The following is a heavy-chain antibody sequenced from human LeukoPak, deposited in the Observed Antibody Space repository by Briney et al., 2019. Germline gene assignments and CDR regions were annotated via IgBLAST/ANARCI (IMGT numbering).Heavy chain of an antibody. V-gene: IGHV1-69*05. D-gene: IGHD3-22*01. CDR3: ARDSQVHYYDSSGYYYRS. J-gene: IGHJ4*02. CDR1: GGTFSSYA. Sequence: SVKVSCKASGGTFSSYAISWVRQSPGHGLKWMGRIIPIFGTANYAQKFQCRVTITTDESTSTAYMELSSLRSEDTAVYYCARDSQVHYYDSSGYYYRSWGQGTMVTVSS. CDR2: IIPIFGTA.